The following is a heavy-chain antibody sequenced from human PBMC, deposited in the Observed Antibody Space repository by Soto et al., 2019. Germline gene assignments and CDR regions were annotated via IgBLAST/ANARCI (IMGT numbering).Heavy chain of an antibody. V-gene: IGHV1-2*02. Sequence: ASVKVSCKASGYTFTGYYMHWVRQAPGQGLEWMGWINPNSGGTNYAQKFQGRVTMTRDTSISTAYMELSRLRSDDTAVYCCGRDREVRGKIYGMDVWGQGTTVTVSS. CDR1: GYTFTGYY. J-gene: IGHJ6*02. CDR2: INPNSGGT. CDR3: GRDREVRGKIYGMDV. D-gene: IGHD3-10*01.